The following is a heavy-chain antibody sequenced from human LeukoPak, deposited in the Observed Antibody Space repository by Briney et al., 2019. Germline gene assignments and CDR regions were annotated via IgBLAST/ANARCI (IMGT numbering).Heavy chain of an antibody. CDR3: ARTSDPGGYYYYYYMDV. D-gene: IGHD3-16*01. V-gene: IGHV4-59*01. CDR2: IYYSGST. Sequence: PSETLSLTCTVSGGSISSYYWSWIRQPPGRGLEWIGCIYYSGSTNYNPSLKSRVTISVDTSKNQFSLKLSSVTAADTAVYYCARTSDPGGYYYYYYMDVWAKGTTVTVSS. CDR1: GGSISSYY. J-gene: IGHJ6*03.